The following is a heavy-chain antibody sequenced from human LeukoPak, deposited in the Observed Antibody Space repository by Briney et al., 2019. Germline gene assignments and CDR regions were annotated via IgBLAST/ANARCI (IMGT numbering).Heavy chain of an antibody. J-gene: IGHJ5*02. Sequence: SETLSLTCTVSGGSISSYYWSWIRQPPGKGLEGIGYINYSGSTNYNPSLKSRVTISVDTSKNQFSLKLSSVTAAETAVYYCARVAGGYCSGGSCFELNWFDPWGQGTLVTVSS. V-gene: IGHV4-59*01. CDR2: INYSGST. D-gene: IGHD2-15*01. CDR3: ARVAGGYCSGGSCFELNWFDP. CDR1: GGSISSYY.